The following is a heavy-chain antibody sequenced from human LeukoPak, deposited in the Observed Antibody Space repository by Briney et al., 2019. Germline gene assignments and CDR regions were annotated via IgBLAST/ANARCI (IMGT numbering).Heavy chain of an antibody. CDR3: ARVGLWTTHVDFDY. V-gene: IGHV1-46*01. CDR2: INPSGGST. D-gene: IGHD3/OR15-3a*01. Sequence: ASVKVSCKASGYTFTSYYMHWVRQAPGQGLEWMGIINPSGGSTSYAQKFQGRVTMTTDTSTSTAYMELRSLRSDDTAVYYCARVGLWTTHVDFDYWGQGTLVTVSS. CDR1: GYTFTSYY. J-gene: IGHJ4*02.